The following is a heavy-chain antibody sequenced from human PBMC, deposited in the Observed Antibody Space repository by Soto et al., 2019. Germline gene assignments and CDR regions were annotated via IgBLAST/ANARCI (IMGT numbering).Heavy chain of an antibody. D-gene: IGHD6-6*01. J-gene: IGHJ4*02. CDR3: TTGSTSTKNY. Sequence: GGSLRLSCAASGFTFSNAWLSWVRQAPGKGLEWVGRIKSKTDGGTTDYTAPVKGRFTISRDDSKNTLYLPMNSLKIEDTAVYYCTTGSTSTKNYWGQGTLVTVSS. CDR1: GFTFSNAW. V-gene: IGHV3-15*01. CDR2: IKSKTDGGTT.